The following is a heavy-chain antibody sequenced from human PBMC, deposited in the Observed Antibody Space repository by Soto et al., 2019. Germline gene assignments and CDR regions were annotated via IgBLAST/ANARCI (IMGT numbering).Heavy chain of an antibody. V-gene: IGHV4-30-4*01. Sequence: SETLSLTCTVSGGSISSGDYYWSWIRQPPGKGLEWIGNIYYSGSTYYNPSLKSRVTISVDTSKNQFSVKLSSVTAADTAVSYCARWWFGEFFDYWGQGTLVTVSS. J-gene: IGHJ4*02. CDR2: IYYSGST. D-gene: IGHD3-10*01. CDR3: ARWWFGEFFDY. CDR1: GGSISSGDYY.